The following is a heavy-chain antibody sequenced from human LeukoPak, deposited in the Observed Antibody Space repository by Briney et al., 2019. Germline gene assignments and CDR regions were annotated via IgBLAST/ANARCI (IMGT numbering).Heavy chain of an antibody. CDR1: GFTFSNAW. D-gene: IGHD6-13*01. J-gene: IGHJ6*03. CDR3: TTYYSSSWYTLFDYYYYMDV. CDR2: IKSNTDGGTT. Sequence: GGSLRLSCAASGFTFSNAWMSWVRQAPGKGLEWVGRIKSNTDGGTTDYAAPVKGRFTISRDDSKNTLYLQMNSLKTEDTAVYYCTTYYSSSWYTLFDYYYYMDVWGKGTTVTVSS. V-gene: IGHV3-15*01.